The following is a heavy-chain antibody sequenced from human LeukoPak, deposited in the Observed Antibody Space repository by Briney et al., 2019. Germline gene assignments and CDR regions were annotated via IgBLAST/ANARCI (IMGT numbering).Heavy chain of an antibody. D-gene: IGHD3-22*01. Sequence: GGSLRLSCAAPEFTFSSYAMHWVRQAPGKGLEWVAVAYAGGDSKYYVDSVKGRFTISRDNSKNTLYVQMNSLRADDTAVYYCATGIGYYYGHWGQGTLVTVSS. CDR1: EFTFSSYA. CDR3: ATGIGYYYGH. CDR2: AYAGGDSK. J-gene: IGHJ4*02. V-gene: IGHV3-30*04.